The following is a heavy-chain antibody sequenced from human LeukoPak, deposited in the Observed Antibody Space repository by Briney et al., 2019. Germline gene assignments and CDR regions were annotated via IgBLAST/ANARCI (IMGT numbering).Heavy chain of an antibody. J-gene: IGHJ4*02. CDR3: AKGGLRRLDY. CDR1: GFTFSSNA. Sequence: GGSLRLSCAASGFTFSSNAMSWVRQAPGQGLEWVSSISGSGGSSYYAGSVKGRFTISRDNSKNTLYLQMNSLRAEDTAVYYCAKGGLRRLDYWGQGTLVTVSS. D-gene: IGHD2-8*01. CDR2: ISGSGGSS. V-gene: IGHV3-23*01.